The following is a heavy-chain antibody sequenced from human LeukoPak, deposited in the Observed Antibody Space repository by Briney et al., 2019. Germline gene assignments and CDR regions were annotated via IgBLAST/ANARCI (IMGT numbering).Heavy chain of an antibody. CDR3: ARGALLWFGAKMEYYFDY. Sequence: PGGSLRLSCAVSGFTFSSYWMHWVRQAPGKGLVWVSRINRDGSSTSYADSVKRRFTISRDNTKNTLHLQMNSLRAEDTAVYYCARGALLWFGAKMEYYFDYWGQGTPLTVSS. J-gene: IGHJ4*02. CDR2: INRDGSST. D-gene: IGHD3-10*01. V-gene: IGHV3-74*01. CDR1: GFTFSSYW.